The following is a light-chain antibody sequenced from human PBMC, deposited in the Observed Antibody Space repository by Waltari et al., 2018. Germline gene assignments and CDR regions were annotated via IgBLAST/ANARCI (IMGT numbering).Light chain of an antibody. Sequence: EIVMTQSPVTVSVSPGEAITLSCPASENVGTDLAWYRHKPGQPPRLLIYFANSRATGVPARISGSGSGTDFTLSISSLESEDFAFYYCQQSRRWPQRTFGQGTKLEI. CDR3: QQSRRWPQRT. V-gene: IGKV3D-15*01. CDR2: FAN. CDR1: ENVGTD. J-gene: IGKJ2*01.